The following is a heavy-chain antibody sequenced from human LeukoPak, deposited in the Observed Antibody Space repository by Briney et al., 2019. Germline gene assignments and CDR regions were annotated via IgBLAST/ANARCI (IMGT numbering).Heavy chain of an antibody. D-gene: IGHD5-12*01. Sequence: GGSLRLSCAASGFTFSSYAMHWVRQAPGKGLEWVAVISYDGSNKYYADSVKGRFTISRDNSKNTLYLQMNSLRAEDTAVYYCARDTGGYDYYFDYWGQGTLVTVSS. J-gene: IGHJ4*02. CDR3: ARDTGGYDYYFDY. V-gene: IGHV3-30-3*01. CDR1: GFTFSSYA. CDR2: ISYDGSNK.